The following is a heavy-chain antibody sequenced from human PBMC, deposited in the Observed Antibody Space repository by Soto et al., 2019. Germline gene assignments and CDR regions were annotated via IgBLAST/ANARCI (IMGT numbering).Heavy chain of an antibody. D-gene: IGHD5-12*01. CDR1: GFTFSNYW. J-gene: IGHJ5*02. V-gene: IGHV3-7*01. CDR2: IKQDGSEE. CDR3: VRDRSCYDYNWFDP. Sequence: VQLVESGGGLVQPGGSLRLSCAASGFTFSNYWMSWVRQAPGKGLEWVANIKQDGSEEYYVDSVKGRFTISRDNAKNSLYLQMNSLRAEDTAVYYCVRDRSCYDYNWFDPLGQGTLVTVSS.